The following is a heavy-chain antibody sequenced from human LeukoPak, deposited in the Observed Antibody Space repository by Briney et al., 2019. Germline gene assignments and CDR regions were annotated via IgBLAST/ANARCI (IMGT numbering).Heavy chain of an antibody. CDR2: ISGSGGST. Sequence: GGSLRLSCAASGFTFSSYAMSWVRQAPGKGLEWVSAISGSGGSTYYADSVKGRFTTSRDNSKNTLYLQMNSLRAEDTAVYYCAKAQVGATTSSFDYWGQGTLVTVSS. V-gene: IGHV3-23*01. D-gene: IGHD1-26*01. CDR3: AKAQVGATTSSFDY. J-gene: IGHJ4*02. CDR1: GFTFSSYA.